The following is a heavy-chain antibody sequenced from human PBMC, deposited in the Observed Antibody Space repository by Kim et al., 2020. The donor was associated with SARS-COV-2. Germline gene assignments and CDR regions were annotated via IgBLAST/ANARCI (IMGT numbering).Heavy chain of an antibody. CDR2: FYHSGNT. J-gene: IGHJ4*02. Sequence: SETLSLTCSVSGDSIRNYYWTWIRQPPEKGLEWIGYFYHSGNTDYNPSLKSRVTISIDTSRNQFSLNLNSVTPADTAIYYCARHPRSTGRGFDYWGQGTLVTVSS. CDR3: ARHPRSTGRGFDY. CDR1: GDSIRNYY. D-gene: IGHD3-9*01. V-gene: IGHV4-59*01.